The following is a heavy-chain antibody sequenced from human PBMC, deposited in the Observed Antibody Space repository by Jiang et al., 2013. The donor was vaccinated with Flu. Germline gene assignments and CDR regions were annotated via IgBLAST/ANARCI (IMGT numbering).Heavy chain of an antibody. D-gene: IGHD2-21*01. V-gene: IGHV4-34*01. Sequence: LLKPSETLSLTCAVYGGSFSGYYWSWIRQPPGKGLEWIGEINHSGSTNYNPSLKSRVTISVDTSKNQFSLKLSSVTAADTAVYYCARRGAYTRAFDIWGQGTNGHRLF. J-gene: IGHJ3*02. CDR1: GGSFSGYY. CDR2: INHSGST. CDR3: ARRGAYTRAFDI.